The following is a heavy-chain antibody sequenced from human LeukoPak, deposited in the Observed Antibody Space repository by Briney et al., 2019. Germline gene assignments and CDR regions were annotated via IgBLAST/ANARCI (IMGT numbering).Heavy chain of an antibody. CDR2: INSDGSST. CDR1: GFTFSSYW. V-gene: IGHV3-74*01. D-gene: IGHD2-15*01. CDR3: ARDLGGGWYFN. J-gene: IGHJ4*02. Sequence: GGSLRLSCAASGFTFSSYWMHWVRQVPGKGLVWVSHINSDGSSTNYADSVKGRFAISRDNVKNTLYLHMNSLRAEDTAVYYCARDLGGGWYFNWGQGTLVTVSS.